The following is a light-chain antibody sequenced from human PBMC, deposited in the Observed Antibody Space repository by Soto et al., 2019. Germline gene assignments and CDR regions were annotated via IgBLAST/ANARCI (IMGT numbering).Light chain of an antibody. CDR3: CSYAGSYTYV. J-gene: IGLJ1*01. Sequence: QSVLTQARSVSGSPGQSVTISCTGTSSDVGGYNYVSWYQQHPGKAPKLMIYDVSKRPSGVPGRFSGSKSGNTASLTISGLKAEDEADYYCCSYAGSYTYVFGTGTKLTVL. V-gene: IGLV2-11*01. CDR2: DVS. CDR1: SSDVGGYNY.